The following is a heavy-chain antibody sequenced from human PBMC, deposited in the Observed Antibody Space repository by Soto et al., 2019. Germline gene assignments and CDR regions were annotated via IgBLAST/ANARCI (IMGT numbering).Heavy chain of an antibody. D-gene: IGHD3-10*01. CDR3: ATNLRIYGSGSRYFDY. CDR2: INPSGGYT. J-gene: IGHJ4*02. V-gene: IGHV1-46*01. Sequence: ASVKVSCKASGYTFTSYYMNWVRQAPRQGLEWLGIINPSGGYTTYAQRFLGRVTMTSDNSKNTLYLQMNSLRAEDTAVYYCATNLRIYGSGSRYFDYWGQGTLVTVSS. CDR1: GYTFTSYY.